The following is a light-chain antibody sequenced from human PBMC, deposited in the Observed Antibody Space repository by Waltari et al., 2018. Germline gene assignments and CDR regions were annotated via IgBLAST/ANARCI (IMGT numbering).Light chain of an antibody. J-gene: IGKJ1*01. CDR2: AVS. CDR3: QQGSSFPPT. Sequence: EIQMTQSPSSVSASVGDRVTLTCRAGQDISSALAWYQQKPGQAPNLLIYAVSSLQSGVPSRFSGSGSGTDFTLTISSLRPEDVATYYCQQGSSFPPTFGQGTKVEIK. V-gene: IGKV1-12*01. CDR1: QDISSA.